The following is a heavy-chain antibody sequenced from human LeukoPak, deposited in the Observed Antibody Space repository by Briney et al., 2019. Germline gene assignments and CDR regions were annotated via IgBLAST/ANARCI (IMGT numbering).Heavy chain of an antibody. CDR2: LIPLFGRA. Sequence: GSSVKVSCKASGGTFRNYAISWVRQAPGQGLEWMGGLIPLFGRAEYAQRFQGRVTITADEPTSTAYMELSILRSEDTAVYYCASPKERSDYYFDYWGQGTLVTVSA. CDR3: ASPKERSDYYFDY. V-gene: IGHV1-69*01. J-gene: IGHJ4*02. CDR1: GGTFRNYA. D-gene: IGHD2-21*02.